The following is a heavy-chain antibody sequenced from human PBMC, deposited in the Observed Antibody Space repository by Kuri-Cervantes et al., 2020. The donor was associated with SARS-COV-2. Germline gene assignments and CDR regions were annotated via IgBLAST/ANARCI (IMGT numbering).Heavy chain of an antibody. CDR3: AKDGVEHCSSTSCYTSYYYYMDV. CDR1: GFTFSSYD. J-gene: IGHJ6*03. V-gene: IGHV3-13*03. CDR2: IGTAGDT. D-gene: IGHD2-2*02. Sequence: GGSLRLSCAACGFTFSSYDMHWVRQATGKGLEWVSAIGTAGDTYYPGSVKGQFTISRDNSKDTLYLQMNSLRAEDTAVYYCAKDGVEHCSSTSCYTSYYYYMDVWGKGTTVTVSS.